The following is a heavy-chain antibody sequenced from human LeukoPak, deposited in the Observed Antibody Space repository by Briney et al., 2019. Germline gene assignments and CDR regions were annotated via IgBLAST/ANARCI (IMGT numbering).Heavy chain of an antibody. Sequence: SETLSLTGTVSGYCINSGYYWGLIRQPPGKGLEWIGCIYHSGNPYYNPSLKSRVTISVDTSKNQFSLKLTSVTAADTAVYYCARGGSGSYIDAFDIWGQGTMVTVSS. CDR3: ARGGSGSYIDAFDI. CDR1: GYCINSGYY. CDR2: IYHSGNP. V-gene: IGHV4-38-2*02. D-gene: IGHD3-10*01. J-gene: IGHJ3*02.